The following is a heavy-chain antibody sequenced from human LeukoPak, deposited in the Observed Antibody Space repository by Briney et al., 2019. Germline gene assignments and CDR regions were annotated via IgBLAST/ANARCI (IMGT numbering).Heavy chain of an antibody. D-gene: IGHD2-21*02. CDR1: GFTFSGSA. CDR2: IRSRANSYAT. CDR3: TSAHKVTTSNDY. J-gene: IGHJ4*02. V-gene: IGHV3-73*01. Sequence: PGGSLRLSCAASGFTFSGSAMHWVRQASGKGLEWVGRIRSRANSYATAYAASVKGRFTISRDDSKNTAYLQMNSLETEDTAVYYCTSAHKVTTSNDYWGQGTLVTVSS.